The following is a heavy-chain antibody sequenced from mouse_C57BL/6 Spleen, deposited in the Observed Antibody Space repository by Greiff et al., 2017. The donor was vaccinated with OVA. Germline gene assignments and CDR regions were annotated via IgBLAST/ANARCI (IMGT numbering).Heavy chain of an antibody. Sequence: VQLQQSGAELVRPGTSVKVSCKASGYAFTNYLIEWVKQRPGQGLEWIGVINPGSGGTNYNEKFKGKATLTADKSSSTAYMQLSSLTSEDSAVYFCARSSGGNCDYWGQGTTLTVSS. D-gene: IGHD4-1*01. V-gene: IGHV1-54*01. J-gene: IGHJ2*01. CDR1: GYAFTNYL. CDR2: INPGSGGT. CDR3: ARSSGGNCDY.